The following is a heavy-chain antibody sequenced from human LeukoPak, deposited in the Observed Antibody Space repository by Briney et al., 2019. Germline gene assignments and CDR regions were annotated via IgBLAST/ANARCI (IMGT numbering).Heavy chain of an antibody. V-gene: IGHV3-30*04. Sequence: PGRSLRLSCAASGFTFSRYVMHWVRQAPGKGLEWVAVISYDGSNKYYADSVKGRFIISRDNSKNTLYLQMNSLRAEDTAVYYCAKAKTGYDFWSGSYNWFDPWGQGTLVTVSS. CDR3: AKAKTGYDFWSGSYNWFDP. J-gene: IGHJ5*02. CDR1: GFTFSRYV. D-gene: IGHD3-3*01. CDR2: ISYDGSNK.